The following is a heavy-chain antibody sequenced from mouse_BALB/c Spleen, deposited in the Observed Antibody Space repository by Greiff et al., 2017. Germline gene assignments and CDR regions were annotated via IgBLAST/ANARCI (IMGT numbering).Heavy chain of an antibody. CDR3: ARGITTGGYYFDY. CDR2: IYPGDGDT. Sequence: QVQLQQSGAELARPGASVKLSCKASGYTFTSYWMQWVKQRPGQGLEWIGAIYPGDGDTRYTQKFKGKATLTADKSSSTAYMQLSSLASEDSAVYYCARGITTGGYYFDYWGQGTTLTVSS. CDR1: GYTFTSYW. V-gene: IGHV1-87*01. J-gene: IGHJ2*01. D-gene: IGHD2-4*01.